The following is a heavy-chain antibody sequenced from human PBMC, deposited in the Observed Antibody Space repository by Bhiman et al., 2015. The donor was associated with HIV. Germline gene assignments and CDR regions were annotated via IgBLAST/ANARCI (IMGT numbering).Heavy chain of an antibody. CDR2: ISSSSSTI. D-gene: IGHD1-14*01. V-gene: IGHV3-48*01. CDR1: GFTFSSYS. J-gene: IGHJ4*02. Sequence: EVQLVESGGGLVQPGGSLRLSCAASGFTFSSYSMNWVRQAPGKGLEWVSYISSSSSTIYYADSVKGRFTISRDNAKNSLYLQMNSLRAEDTAVYYCARGERNINLDYWGQGTLVTVSS. CDR3: ARGERNINLDY.